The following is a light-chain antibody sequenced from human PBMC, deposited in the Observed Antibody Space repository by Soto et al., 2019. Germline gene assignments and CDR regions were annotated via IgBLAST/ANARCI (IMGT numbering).Light chain of an antibody. J-gene: IGKJ1*01. CDR2: GAS. CDR1: QSVSSN. Sequence: EIVMTQSPATLSVSPGERATLSCMASQSVSSNLSWYQQKPGQAPRLLIYGASNRATGIPARFSGSGSGTDFTLTISRLEPEDFAVYYCQLYGSSPRTFGQGTKV. V-gene: IGKV3-20*01. CDR3: QLYGSSPRT.